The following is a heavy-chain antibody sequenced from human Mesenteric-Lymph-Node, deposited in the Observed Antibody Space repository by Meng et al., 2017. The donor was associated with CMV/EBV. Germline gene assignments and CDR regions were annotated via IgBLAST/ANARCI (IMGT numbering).Heavy chain of an antibody. CDR1: GASISSYY. CDR2: ISYTGNT. J-gene: IGHJ5*02. CDR3: ARDPRRSGYNTGSWFDP. D-gene: IGHD3-3*01. V-gene: IGHV4-59*01. Sequence: SETLSLTFTVSGASISSYYWNWIRQPPGKGLEWIGYISYTGNTNYNPSLESRVTILLDTSKNQFSLKLSSVTAADTAVYYCARDPRRSGYNTGSWFDPWGQGTRVTVSS.